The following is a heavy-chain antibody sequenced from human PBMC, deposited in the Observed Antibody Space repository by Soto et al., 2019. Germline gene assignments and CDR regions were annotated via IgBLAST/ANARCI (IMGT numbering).Heavy chain of an antibody. CDR2: ISWDDGST. V-gene: IGHV3-43*01. Sequence: EVQLVESGGVVVQPGGSLRLSCAASGFTFDDYTMHWVRQAPGKGLEWVSLISWDDGSTYYADSVKGRFTISRDNSKNSLYLQMNSLRTEDTALYYCAKGAGYSSSWDLFDYWGQGTLVTVSS. D-gene: IGHD6-13*01. CDR3: AKGAGYSSSWDLFDY. J-gene: IGHJ4*02. CDR1: GFTFDDYT.